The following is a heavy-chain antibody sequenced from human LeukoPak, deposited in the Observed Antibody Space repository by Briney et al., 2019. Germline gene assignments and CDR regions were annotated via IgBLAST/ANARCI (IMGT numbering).Heavy chain of an antibody. V-gene: IGHV4-4*09. CDR3: VDPGQSGWWVYFNY. Sequence: SETLSLTCTVSGGSSSDHYWTWIRQPPGKGLERIGYIHPSGSTNYNPSLKSRVTMSVDTSKNQFSLRLSSVTAADTAVYYCVDPGQSGWWVYFNYWGPGTVVTVSS. D-gene: IGHD3-3*01. CDR1: GGSSSDHY. CDR2: IHPSGST. J-gene: IGHJ4*02.